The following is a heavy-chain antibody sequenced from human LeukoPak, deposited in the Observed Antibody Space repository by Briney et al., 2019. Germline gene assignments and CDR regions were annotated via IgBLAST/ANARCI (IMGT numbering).Heavy chain of an antibody. V-gene: IGHV3-74*01. CDR1: GFSFTEWW. Sequence: GGSLRLSCAASGFSFTEWWMQWVRQAPGEGLVWLSHMNGDGSRISYADSARGRFTISRDNAKKMLYLQMNSLRDEDTAVYYCARENYFGLDVWGQGTTVTVSS. CDR2: MNGDGSRI. CDR3: ARENYFGLDV. J-gene: IGHJ6*02.